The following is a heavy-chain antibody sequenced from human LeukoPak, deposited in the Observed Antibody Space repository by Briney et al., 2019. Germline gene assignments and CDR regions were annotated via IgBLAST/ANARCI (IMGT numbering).Heavy chain of an antibody. CDR2: ISSSSSTI. CDR3: AREGGSHYFDY. J-gene: IGHJ4*02. D-gene: IGHD3-10*01. CDR1: GYSISSGYY. V-gene: IGHV3-11*04. Sequence: PSETLSLTCTVSGYSISSGYYWGWIRQPPGKGLEWVSYISSSSSTIYYADSVKGRFTISRDNAKNSLYLQMNSLRAEDTAVYYCAREGGSHYFDYWGQGTLVTVSS.